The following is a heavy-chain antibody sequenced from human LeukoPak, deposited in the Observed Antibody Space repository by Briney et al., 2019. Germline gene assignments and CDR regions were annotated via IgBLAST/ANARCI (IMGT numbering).Heavy chain of an antibody. CDR3: ARHAADILNGYSATHFDY. D-gene: IGHD3-9*01. V-gene: IGHV4-59*08. Sequence: SETLSLTCSVSGGSISNYYWSWIRQPPGKGLEWIGYIYYSGTTNYNPSLESRLTISVGTSKNQFSLKLSSVTAADTAVYYCARHAADILNGYSATHFDYWGQGTLVTVSS. J-gene: IGHJ4*02. CDR1: GGSISNYY. CDR2: IYYSGTT.